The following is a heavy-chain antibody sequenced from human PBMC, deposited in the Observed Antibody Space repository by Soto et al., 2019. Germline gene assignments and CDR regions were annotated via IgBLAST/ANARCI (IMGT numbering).Heavy chain of an antibody. V-gene: IGHV1-18*01. J-gene: IGHJ4*02. CDR1: GYDFTTYG. Sequence: QVHLVQSGAEVKKPGASVKVSCKGSGYDFTTYGITWVRQAPGQGLEWMAGISAHNGNTDYAQKLEGRVNVTRDTSNSTAYMELRSLRSDDTAVYYCARGRYGDYWGQGALVTVSS. CDR3: ARGRYGDY. CDR2: ISAHNGNT. D-gene: IGHD1-1*01.